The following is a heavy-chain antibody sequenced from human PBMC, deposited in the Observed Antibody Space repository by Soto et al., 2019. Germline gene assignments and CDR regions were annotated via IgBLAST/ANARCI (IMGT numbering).Heavy chain of an antibody. V-gene: IGHV3-53*02. Sequence: EVQLVETGGGLIQPGGSLRLSCAASGFTVSTNYMSWVRQAPGKGLEWVSVIYSGGSTYYADSVKGRFTISRDNSKNTLYLQMNSLRAEDTAVYYCASHPPYSNYVVDQIYYYGMDVWGQGTTVTVSS. CDR2: IYSGGST. D-gene: IGHD4-4*01. CDR3: ASHPPYSNYVVDQIYYYGMDV. J-gene: IGHJ6*02. CDR1: GFTVSTNY.